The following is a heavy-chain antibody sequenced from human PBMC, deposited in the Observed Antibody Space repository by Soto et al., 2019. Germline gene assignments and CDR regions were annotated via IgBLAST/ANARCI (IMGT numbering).Heavy chain of an antibody. V-gene: IGHV1-69*01. CDR1: GGTFSSYA. J-gene: IGHJ3*02. CDR2: IIPIFGTA. D-gene: IGHD6-13*01. CDR3: ARGRSSSWYLIKDAFDI. Sequence: QVQLVQSGAEVKKPGSSVKVSCKASGGTFSSYAISWVRQAPGQGLEWMGGIIPIFGTANYAQKFQGRVTITADESTSTGYMELSSLRSEDTAVYYCARGRSSSWYLIKDAFDIWGQGTMVTVSS.